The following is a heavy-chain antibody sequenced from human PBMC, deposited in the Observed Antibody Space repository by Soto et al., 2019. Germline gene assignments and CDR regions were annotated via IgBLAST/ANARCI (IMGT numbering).Heavy chain of an antibody. CDR1: GGTFSSYT. V-gene: IGHV1-69*12. D-gene: IGHD5-12*01. CDR2: IIPIFGTA. J-gene: IGHJ2*01. Sequence: VQLVRSGAEVKKPGSSVTVSCKASGGTFSSYTISWVRQAPGQGHEWMGGIIPIFGTANYAQKFQGRVTITAEESTSTAYMELSSMRSEDTAVYYCARGNHRWLQLWYFDLWGRGTLVTVSS. CDR3: ARGNHRWLQLWYFDL.